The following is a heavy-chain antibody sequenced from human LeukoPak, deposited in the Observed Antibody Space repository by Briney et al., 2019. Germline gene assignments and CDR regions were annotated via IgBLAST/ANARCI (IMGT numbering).Heavy chain of an antibody. V-gene: IGHV4-30-2*01. Sequence: PSETLSLTCTVSGGSISSGGYYWSWIRQPPGKGLEWIGYIYHSGSTYYNPSLKSRVTISVDRSKNQFSLKLSSVTAADTAVYYCARTKNGGDYWGQGTLVTVSS. CDR2: IYHSGST. CDR3: ARTKNGGDY. J-gene: IGHJ4*02. CDR1: GGSISSGGYY. D-gene: IGHD3-16*01.